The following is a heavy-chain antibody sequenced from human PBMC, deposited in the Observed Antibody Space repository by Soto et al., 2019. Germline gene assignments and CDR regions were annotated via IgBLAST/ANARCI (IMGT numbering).Heavy chain of an antibody. CDR2: VNWNGGST. CDR1: GFTFDDYG. Sequence: EVQLVESGGGVLRPGGSLRLSCAASGFTFDDYGMSWARQAPGKGLEWVSGVNWNGGSTGYADSAKGRSTLSRGNAKNSPYLQRNSLRAEDTAFYYCVRGASLNFDYWGQGTLVTVSS. D-gene: IGHD1-26*01. CDR3: VRGASLNFDY. V-gene: IGHV3-20*04. J-gene: IGHJ4*02.